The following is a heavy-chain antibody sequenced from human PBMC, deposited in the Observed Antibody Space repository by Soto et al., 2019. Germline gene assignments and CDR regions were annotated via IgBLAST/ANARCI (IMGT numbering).Heavy chain of an antibody. Sequence: EVQLLESGGGLVQPGGSLILSCAASGFTFSSYAMSWVRQAPGKGLGWVSAISGSGGSTYYADSVKGRFTISRDNSKNTLYQQMNSLRAEDTAVYYCASEEYYDYDWGSYRYDYWRQGTLLTVSS. CDR3: ASEEYYDYDWGSYRYDY. D-gene: IGHD3-16*02. CDR1: GFTFSSYA. J-gene: IGHJ4*02. V-gene: IGHV3-23*01. CDR2: ISGSGGST.